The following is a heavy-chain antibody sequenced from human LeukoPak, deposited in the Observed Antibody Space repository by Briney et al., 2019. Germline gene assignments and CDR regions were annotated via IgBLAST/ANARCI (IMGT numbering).Heavy chain of an antibody. J-gene: IGHJ6*03. Sequence: PSETLSLTCTVSGGSISSYYWSWIRQPAGKGLEWIGRIYTSGSTNYIPSLKSRVTMSVDTSKNQFSLKLSSVTAADTAVYYCARDRAIFGVVISLYYMDVWGKGTTVTVSS. CDR2: IYTSGST. CDR3: ARDRAIFGVVISLYYMDV. CDR1: GGSISSYY. V-gene: IGHV4-4*07. D-gene: IGHD3-3*02.